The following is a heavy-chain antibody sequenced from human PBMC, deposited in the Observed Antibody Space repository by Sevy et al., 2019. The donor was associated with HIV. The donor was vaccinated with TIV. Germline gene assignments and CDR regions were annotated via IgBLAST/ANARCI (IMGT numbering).Heavy chain of an antibody. D-gene: IGHD3-10*01. J-gene: IGHJ2*01. V-gene: IGHV1-2*06. CDR3: AREATHQVYGSAGLLADFDL. Sequence: ASVKVSCKTSGYTFTDYYMHWVRQAPGQGLEWMGRINPNSGGTNYAQEFQGRVTMTRDTSISTAYMELTRLKSDDTAVYYCAREATHQVYGSAGLLADFDLWGRGTLVTVSS. CDR2: INPNSGGT. CDR1: GYTFTDYY.